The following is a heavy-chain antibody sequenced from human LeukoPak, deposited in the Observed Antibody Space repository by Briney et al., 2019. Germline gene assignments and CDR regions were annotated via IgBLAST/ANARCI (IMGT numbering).Heavy chain of an antibody. CDR2: INHSGST. Sequence: SETLSLTCAVYGGSFSGYYWSWIRQPPGKGLEWIGEINHSGSTNYNPSLKSRVTISVDTSKNQFSLKLSSVTAADTAVYYCAREVWGYSYGLGGHDYWGQGTLVTVSS. CDR3: AREVWGYSYGLGGHDY. V-gene: IGHV4-34*01. CDR1: GGSFSGYY. J-gene: IGHJ4*02. D-gene: IGHD5-18*01.